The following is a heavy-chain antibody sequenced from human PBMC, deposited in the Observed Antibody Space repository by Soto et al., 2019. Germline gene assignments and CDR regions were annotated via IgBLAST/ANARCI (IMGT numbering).Heavy chain of an antibody. J-gene: IGHJ4*02. CDR1: GFTFSSYD. CDR3: ARARTYYYDSSGYSTWYFDY. Sequence: GGSLRLSCAASGFTFSSYDMHWVRQATGKGLGWVSAIGTAGDTYYPGSVKGRFTISRENAKNSLYLQMNSLRAGDTAVYYCARARTYYYDSSGYSTWYFDYWGQGTLVTVSS. V-gene: IGHV3-13*01. CDR2: IGTAGDT. D-gene: IGHD3-22*01.